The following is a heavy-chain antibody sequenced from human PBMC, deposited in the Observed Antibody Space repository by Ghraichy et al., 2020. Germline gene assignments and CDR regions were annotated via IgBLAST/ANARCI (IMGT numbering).Heavy chain of an antibody. CDR3: AIQRNLIGYCSGGSCYDRWFDP. Sequence: SVKVSCKASGGTFSSYAISWVRQAPGQGLEWMGRIIPILGIANYAQKFQGRVTITADKSTSTAYMELSSLRSEDTAVYYCAIQRNLIGYCSGGSCYDRWFDPWGQGTLVTVSS. D-gene: IGHD2-15*01. CDR1: GGTFSSYA. J-gene: IGHJ5*02. V-gene: IGHV1-69*04. CDR2: IIPILGIA.